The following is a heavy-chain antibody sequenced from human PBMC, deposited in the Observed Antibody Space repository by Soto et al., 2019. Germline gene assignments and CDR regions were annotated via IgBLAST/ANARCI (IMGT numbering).Heavy chain of an antibody. V-gene: IGHV1-18*04. CDR1: GYTFTTYG. D-gene: IGHD1-1*01. J-gene: IGHJ6*02. Sequence: ASVQVSCKASGYTFTTYGISWVRQAPGQGREWMGWSSPYNGTTKYAEKFQGEMTMTTDTATSTAYMDLRSLRSDHTAVYNCARDGERDTGLNFYYYLHGMDAWGQGTRVTVSS. CDR3: ARDGERDTGLNFYYYLHGMDA. CDR2: SSPYNGTT.